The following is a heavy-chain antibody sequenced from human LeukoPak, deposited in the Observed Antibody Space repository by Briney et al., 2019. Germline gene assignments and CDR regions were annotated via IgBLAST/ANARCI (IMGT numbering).Heavy chain of an antibody. J-gene: IGHJ3*02. CDR2: ISAYNTIT. V-gene: IGHV1-18*01. CDR1: GYTFTSCG. D-gene: IGHD1-26*01. Sequence: GESLKVSCKASGYTFTSCGISWVRQAPGQGLEWMGWISAYNTITNSAQKLQGRVTMATDTSTSTAYMELRSLRSDDTAVYYCARVYPGIVGAMNAFDIWGQGTMVTVSS. CDR3: ARVYPGIVGAMNAFDI.